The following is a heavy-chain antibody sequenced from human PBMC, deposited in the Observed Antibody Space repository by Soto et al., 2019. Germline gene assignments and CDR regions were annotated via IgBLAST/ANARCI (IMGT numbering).Heavy chain of an antibody. D-gene: IGHD3-3*01. CDR1: GFTLSSYA. V-gene: IGHV3-23*01. CDR3: ANARSLYYDFWSGYPVYY. J-gene: IGHJ4*02. CDR2: ISGSGGST. Sequence: GGSVRLSCAASGFTLSSYAMSWVRQAPGKGLGWVSAISGSGGSTYYADSVKGRFTISRDNSKNTLDLQMKSLRAEDTAVYYSANARSLYYDFWSGYPVYYWSRGSLV.